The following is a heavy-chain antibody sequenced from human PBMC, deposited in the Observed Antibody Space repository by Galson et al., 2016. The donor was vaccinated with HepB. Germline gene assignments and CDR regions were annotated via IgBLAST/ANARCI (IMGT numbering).Heavy chain of an antibody. Sequence: SLRLSCAASGFTFSSYCMNWVRQAPGRGLEWVSYISSSSSTIYYANSVKGRFTISRDNGKNSLYLQMNSLRAEDTAVYYCARDLGYSDSPSFFDYWGQGTLVTVSS. CDR2: ISSSSSTI. V-gene: IGHV3-48*04. CDR1: GFTFSSYC. CDR3: ARDLGYSDSPSFFDY. D-gene: IGHD6-13*01. J-gene: IGHJ4*02.